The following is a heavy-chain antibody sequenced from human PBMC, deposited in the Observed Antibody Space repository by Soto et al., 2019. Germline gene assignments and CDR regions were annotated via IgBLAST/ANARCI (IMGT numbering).Heavy chain of an antibody. J-gene: IGHJ5*02. V-gene: IGHV3-11*06. D-gene: IGHD2-15*01. CDR3: VRGGGGGLFDP. CDR2: ISPGSRYP. Sequence: SLRLCCAGSGFTFGDSYMSWIRQAPGKGLEWLSYISPGSRYPAYADSVKGRFTISRDNAKRSLYLQMMSLTAEDTAIYYCVRGGGGGLFDPWGQGTMVTVSS. CDR1: GFTFGDSY.